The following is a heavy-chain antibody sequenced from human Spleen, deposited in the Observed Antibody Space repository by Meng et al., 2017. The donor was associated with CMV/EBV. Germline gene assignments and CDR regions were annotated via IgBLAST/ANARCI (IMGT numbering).Heavy chain of an antibody. CDR3: AKGSGDYGDLYDALDI. D-gene: IGHD4-17*01. CDR1: GFTFRRYG. CDR2: IRYDGSNK. Sequence: GFTFRRYGIHWVRQAPGKGLEWVTFIRYDGSNKYYADSVEGRFTISRGNFKNTLYLQMNSLRLEDTAVYYCAKGSGDYGDLYDALDIWGQGTMVTVSS. J-gene: IGHJ3*02. V-gene: IGHV3-30*02.